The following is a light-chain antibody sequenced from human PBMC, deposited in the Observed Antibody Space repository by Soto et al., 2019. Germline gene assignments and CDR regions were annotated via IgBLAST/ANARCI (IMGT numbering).Light chain of an antibody. V-gene: IGLV2-8*01. J-gene: IGLJ1*01. CDR3: SSYAVTNIFV. CDR1: SSDVGGFNY. Sequence: QSVLTQPPSASGSPGQSVTISCSGTSSDVGGFNYVSWYQQHPGRAPKVLIYEVNKRPSGVLDRFSGSKSGSTASLTVSGLQAEDEAEYYCSSYAVTNIFVFGTGTKLTVL. CDR2: EVN.